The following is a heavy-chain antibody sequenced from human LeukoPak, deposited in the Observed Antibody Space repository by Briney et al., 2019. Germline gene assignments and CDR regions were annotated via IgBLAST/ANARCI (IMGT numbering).Heavy chain of an antibody. D-gene: IGHD2/OR15-2a*01. CDR2: IDPSGVTI. Sequence: PGGSLRLSCVVSGFTFSVYYMSWIRQSPDHGLERVSYIDPSGVTIYYAASVKGRFTISRYNAQNSLYLSTNAVRAEDTAVYYCPRYRGHNATWPYFFDYWGQGTLVTVSS. CDR1: GFTFSVYY. J-gene: IGHJ4*02. CDR3: PRYRGHNATWPYFFDY. V-gene: IGHV3-11*04.